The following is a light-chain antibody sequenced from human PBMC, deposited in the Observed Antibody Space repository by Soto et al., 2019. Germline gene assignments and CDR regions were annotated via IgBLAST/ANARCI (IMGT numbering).Light chain of an antibody. V-gene: IGLV2-14*01. Sequence: QSLLTQPASVSGSPGQSITISCTGTGSDVGGYNYVSWYQQHPGKAPKVMIYDVSNRPSGVSNRFSGSKSGNTASLTISGLQAEDEADYYCSSYTSASTPLVFGGGTQLTVL. CDR1: GSDVGGYNY. CDR2: DVS. CDR3: SSYTSASTPLV. J-gene: IGLJ2*01.